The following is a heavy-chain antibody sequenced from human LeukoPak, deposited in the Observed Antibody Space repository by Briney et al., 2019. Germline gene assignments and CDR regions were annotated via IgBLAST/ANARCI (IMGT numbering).Heavy chain of an antibody. CDR2: ISSSSSYI. D-gene: IGHD1-14*01. CDR1: GFIFSSYA. J-gene: IGHJ4*02. CDR3: AREATVLTDY. V-gene: IGHV3-21*01. Sequence: GGSLRLSCAASGFIFSSYAMSWVRQAPGEGLEWVSSISSSSSYIYYADSVKGRFTISRDNAKNSLYLQMNSLRVEDTAVYYCAREATVLTDYWGQGTLVTVSS.